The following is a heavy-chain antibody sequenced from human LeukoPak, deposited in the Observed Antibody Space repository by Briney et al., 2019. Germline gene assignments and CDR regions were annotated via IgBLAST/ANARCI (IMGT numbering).Heavy chain of an antibody. D-gene: IGHD3-16*01. Sequence: PSETLSLTCTVSGGSISSYYWSWIRQPPGKGLDWIGNIYNSGSTKYNPSLRSRVTISVDTSRKQFSLKLKSVTAADTGVYYCARVRGEVPHFFYGVDVWGQGTTVTVSS. V-gene: IGHV4-59*01. CDR2: IYNSGST. CDR1: GGSISSYY. J-gene: IGHJ6*02. CDR3: ARVRGEVPHFFYGVDV.